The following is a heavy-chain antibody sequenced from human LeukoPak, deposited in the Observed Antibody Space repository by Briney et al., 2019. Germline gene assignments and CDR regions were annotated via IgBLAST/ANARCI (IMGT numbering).Heavy chain of an antibody. J-gene: IGHJ4*02. CDR1: GFTFDDYA. Sequence: PGRSLRLSCAASGFTFDDYAMHWVRQAPGKGLEWVSGISWNSGSIGYADSVKGRFTISRDNAKNSLYLQMNSLRAEDTALYYCAKEDSSGHYDYWGQGTLVTVSS. CDR3: AKEDSSGHYDY. D-gene: IGHD3-22*01. V-gene: IGHV3-9*01. CDR2: ISWNSGSI.